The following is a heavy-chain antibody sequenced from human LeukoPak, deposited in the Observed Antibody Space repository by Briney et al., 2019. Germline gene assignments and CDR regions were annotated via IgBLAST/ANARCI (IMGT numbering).Heavy chain of an antibody. CDR2: ISGSGGST. J-gene: IGHJ4*02. D-gene: IGHD2-15*01. V-gene: IGHV3-23*01. CDR1: GFTFSSYA. Sequence: GGSLRLSCAASGFTFSSYAMSWVRQAPGKGLEWVSAISGSGGSTYYADSVKGRFTISRDNSKSTLYLQMNSLRVEDTAVYYCAKGYCSGGSCLTVVDYWGQGTLVTVSS. CDR3: AKGYCSGGSCLTVVDY.